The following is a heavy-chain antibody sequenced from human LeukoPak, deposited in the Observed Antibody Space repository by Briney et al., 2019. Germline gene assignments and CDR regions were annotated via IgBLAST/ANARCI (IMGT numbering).Heavy chain of an antibody. CDR2: IYSSGST. J-gene: IGHJ5*02. D-gene: IGHD5-24*01. Sequence: PSETLSLTCTVSGGSIRGYFWSWIRQPPGKGLEWIGHIYSSGSTTYTPSLQGRVTISLDTSKNQFSLKLSSVTAADTAVYYCARARDGHINNWFDPWGQGTLVTVSS. CDR3: ARARDGHINNWFDP. V-gene: IGHV4-59*01. CDR1: GGSIRGYF.